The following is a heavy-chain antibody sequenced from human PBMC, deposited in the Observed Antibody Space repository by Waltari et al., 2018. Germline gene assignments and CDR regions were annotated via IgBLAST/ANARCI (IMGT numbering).Heavy chain of an antibody. Sequence: QVQLQESGPGLVKPSETLSLTCTFSGDFISSSYWSWLRQPPGKGLEWVGYIDTSGGTTYTPSLKSRITICLDTSKNQFSLKLSSVTAADTAVYYCARASAYYTIDYWGQGTLVTVSS. J-gene: IGHJ4*02. V-gene: IGHV4-4*09. CDR1: GDFISSSY. CDR3: ARASAYYTIDY. D-gene: IGHD3-3*01. CDR2: IDTSGGT.